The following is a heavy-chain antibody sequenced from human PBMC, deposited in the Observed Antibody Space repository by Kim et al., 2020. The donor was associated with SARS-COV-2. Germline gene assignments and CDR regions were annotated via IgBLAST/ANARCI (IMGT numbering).Heavy chain of an antibody. CDR3: ARDLSRQWDGFIDY. J-gene: IGHJ4*02. CDR2: IKQDAGEK. Sequence: GGSLRLSCAASGFTFSSYWMSWVRQAPGKGLEWVANIKQDAGEKLYVASVKGRFTISRDNAKNSLFLQMNSLRVEDTAVYYCARDLSRQWDGFIDYWGQGTLVTVSS. V-gene: IGHV3-7*03. CDR1: GFTFSSYW. D-gene: IGHD1-26*01.